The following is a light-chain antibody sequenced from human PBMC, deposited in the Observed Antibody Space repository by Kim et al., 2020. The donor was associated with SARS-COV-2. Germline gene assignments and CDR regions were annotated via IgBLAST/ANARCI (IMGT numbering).Light chain of an antibody. CDR2: GAS. V-gene: IGKV3-15*01. CDR3: QQDNNWPRT. Sequence: VSPGERAPLSCRSSQSVSSNLAWYQQKPGQAPRLLIYGASTRATGIPARFSGSGSGTEFTLTISSLQSEDFAVYYCQQDNNWPRTFGQGTKVDIK. J-gene: IGKJ1*01. CDR1: QSVSSN.